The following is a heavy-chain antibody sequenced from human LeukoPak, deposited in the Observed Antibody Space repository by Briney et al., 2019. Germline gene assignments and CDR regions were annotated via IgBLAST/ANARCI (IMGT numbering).Heavy chain of an antibody. CDR3: ARYSGSYYYPPAWDL. D-gene: IGHD1-26*01. CDR1: GGSFSGYY. V-gene: IGHV3-23*01. J-gene: IGHJ4*02. Sequence: SSETLSLTCAVYGGSFSGYYWSWVRQAPGKGLEWVSATSTSGGSAYYADSVKGRFTISRDNSKNTLYLQMDSLRADDTAVYYCARYSGSYYYPPAWDLWGQGTLVTVSS. CDR2: TSTSGGSA.